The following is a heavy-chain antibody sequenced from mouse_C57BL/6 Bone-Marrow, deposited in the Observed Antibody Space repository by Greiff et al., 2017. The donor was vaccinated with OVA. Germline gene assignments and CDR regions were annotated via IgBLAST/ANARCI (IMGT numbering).Heavy chain of an antibody. J-gene: IGHJ3*01. D-gene: IGHD1-1*02. CDR1: DYTFTSYW. Sequence: QVQLQQPGAELVKPGASVKLSCKASDYTFTSYWMHWVKQRPGRGLEWIGRIDPNSGGTKYNEKFKSKATLTVDKPSSTAYMQLSSLTSEDSAVYYCARARLWSFAYWGQGTLVTVSA. CDR3: ARARLWSFAY. V-gene: IGHV1-72*01. CDR2: IDPNSGGT.